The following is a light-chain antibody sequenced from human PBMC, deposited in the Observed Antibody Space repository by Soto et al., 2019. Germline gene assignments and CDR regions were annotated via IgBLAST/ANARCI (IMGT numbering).Light chain of an antibody. CDR3: QQYNNWPRT. CDR2: DAS. Sequence: ETVMRQSPATLSVSPGDRATLSCSASQSVSYNLAWYQQKPGQAPRLLIYDASTRATGIPARFSGSASGTEFTLTISSLLSEDFAVYYCQQYNNWPRTFGQGTRLEIK. J-gene: IGKJ5*01. V-gene: IGKV3D-15*01. CDR1: QSVSYN.